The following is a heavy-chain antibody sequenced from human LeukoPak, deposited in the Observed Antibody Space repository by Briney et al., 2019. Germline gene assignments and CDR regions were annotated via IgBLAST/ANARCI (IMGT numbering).Heavy chain of an antibody. CDR2: ISSSSSYT. CDR3: ARDLSAMVRGYGMDV. D-gene: IGHD3-10*01. V-gene: IGHV3-11*05. Sequence: RTGGSLRLSCAASGFTFSDYYMSWIRQAPGKGLEWVSYISSSSSYTNYADSVKGRFTISRDNAKNSLYLQMNSLRAEDTAVYYCARDLSAMVRGYGMDVWGQGTTVTVCS. J-gene: IGHJ6*02. CDR1: GFTFSDYY.